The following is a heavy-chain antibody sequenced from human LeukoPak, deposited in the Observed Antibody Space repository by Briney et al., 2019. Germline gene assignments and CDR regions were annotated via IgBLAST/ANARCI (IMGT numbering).Heavy chain of an antibody. V-gene: IGHV3-23*01. CDR1: GFTFSSYA. Sequence: GGSLRLSCAASGFTFSSYAMNWVRQAPGKGLEWVSTISNSGGSTYYADSVKGRFTISRDNSKNTLYLQMNSLRAEDTAVYYCATPRSGSYPRWGQGTLVTVSS. D-gene: IGHD3-10*01. J-gene: IGHJ4*02. CDR3: ATPRSGSYPR. CDR2: ISNSGGST.